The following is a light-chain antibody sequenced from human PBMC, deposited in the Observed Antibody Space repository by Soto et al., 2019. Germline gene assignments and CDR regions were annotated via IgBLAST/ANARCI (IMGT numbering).Light chain of an antibody. CDR2: AAS. CDR1: QDIRNY. V-gene: IGKV1-12*01. CDR3: QQTDSLPIT. Sequence: DIQMTQSPSSVSGSVGDRVTISCRASQDIRNYLDWYQQKAGKAPKVLIYAASTLQSGVPSRLSGSGFGTHLTLTISSMKNEDFATYYCQQTDSLPITFGQGTRLEIK. J-gene: IGKJ5*01.